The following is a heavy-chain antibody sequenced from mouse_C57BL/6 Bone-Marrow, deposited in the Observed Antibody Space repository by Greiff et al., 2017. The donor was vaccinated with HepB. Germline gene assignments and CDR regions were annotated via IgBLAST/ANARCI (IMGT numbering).Heavy chain of an antibody. CDR2: IWGVGST. CDR1: GFSLTSYG. CDR3: ASRGPNAMDY. Sequence: QVQLQQSGPGLVAPSQSLSITSTVSGFSLTSYGVDWVRQSPGKGLEWLGVIWGVGSTNYNSALKSRLSISKDNSKSQVFLKMNSLQTDDTAMYYCASRGPNAMDYWGQGTSVTVSS. J-gene: IGHJ4*01. V-gene: IGHV2-6*01.